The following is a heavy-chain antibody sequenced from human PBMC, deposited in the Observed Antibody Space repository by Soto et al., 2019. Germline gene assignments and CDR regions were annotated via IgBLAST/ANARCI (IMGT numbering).Heavy chain of an antibody. D-gene: IGHD2-21*01. CDR3: AREPDCYPHFDY. J-gene: IGHJ4*02. CDR1: CGSISSGGYY. CDR2: IYYSGST. Sequence: SETLSLTCTVSCGSISSGGYYWSWIRQHPGKGLEWIGYIYYSGSTYYNPSLKSRVTISVDTSKNQFSLKLSSVTAADTAVYYCAREPDCYPHFDYWGQGPLVTVSS. V-gene: IGHV4-31*02.